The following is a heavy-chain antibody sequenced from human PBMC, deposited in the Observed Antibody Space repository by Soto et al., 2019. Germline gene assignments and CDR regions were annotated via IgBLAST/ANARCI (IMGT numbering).Heavy chain of an antibody. CDR2: TYYRSRWYD. Sequence: PSQTLSLTCAISGDSVSSNSAAWNWIRQSPSRGLEWLGRTYYRSRWYDDYAESVRGRIAVNPDTSKNQFSLQLNSVTPEDTAVYFCARANDPSGNYIQSFDYWGQGTLVTVSS. J-gene: IGHJ4*02. V-gene: IGHV6-1*01. CDR3: ARANDPSGNYIQSFDY. D-gene: IGHD3-22*01. CDR1: GDSVSSNSAA.